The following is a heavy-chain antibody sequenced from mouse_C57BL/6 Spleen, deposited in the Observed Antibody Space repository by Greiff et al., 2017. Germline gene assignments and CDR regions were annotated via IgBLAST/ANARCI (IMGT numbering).Heavy chain of an antibody. CDR1: GFNIKDDY. V-gene: IGHV14-4*01. J-gene: IGHJ3*01. CDR3: TSPHWFAY. CDR2: IDPENGDT. Sequence: VHVKQSGAELVRPGASVKLSCTASGFNIKDDYMHWVKQRPEQGLEWIGWIDPENGDTEYASKFQGKATITADTSSNTAYLQLSSLTSEDTAVYYCTSPHWFAYWGQGTLVTVSA.